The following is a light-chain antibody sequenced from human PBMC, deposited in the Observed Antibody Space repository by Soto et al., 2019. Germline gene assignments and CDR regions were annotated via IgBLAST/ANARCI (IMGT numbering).Light chain of an antibody. V-gene: IGKV1-39*01. CDR2: TTS. CDR3: QQSYTTPPA. CDR1: QSVSIY. J-gene: IGKJ1*01. Sequence: DIQMTQSPSSLYASVGDRVTITCRASQSVSIYLNWYQQKPGKAPKLLIYTTSSLQSEVPSRFSGSGSGTDFTLTISSLQPEDFATYYCQQSYTTPPAFGQGTKVEVK.